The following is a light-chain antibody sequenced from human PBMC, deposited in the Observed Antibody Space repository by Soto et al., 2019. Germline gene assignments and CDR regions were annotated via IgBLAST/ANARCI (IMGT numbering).Light chain of an antibody. CDR2: NAA. Sequence: EIVLTQSPGTLSLSPGERATLSCRASQSVSNSYLAWYQQKPGQAPRLLIYNAASRITGIPDRFSGSGSGTDFTLTISRLEPEDFAVYYCQQYGRSPPHTFGGGTKVEVK. CDR3: QQYGRSPPHT. CDR1: QSVSNSY. J-gene: IGKJ4*01. V-gene: IGKV3-20*01.